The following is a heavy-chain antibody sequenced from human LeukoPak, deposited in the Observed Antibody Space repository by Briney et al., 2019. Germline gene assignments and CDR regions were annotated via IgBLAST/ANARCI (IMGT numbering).Heavy chain of an antibody. Sequence: PSETLSLTCAVYGGSFSGYYWSWIPQPPGKGLEWIGYIYYSGSTNYNPSLKSRVTISVDTSKNQFSLKLSSVTAADTAMYYRARDRVFYFDYWGQGTLVTVSS. CDR2: IYYSGST. V-gene: IGHV4-59*01. CDR3: ARDRVFYFDY. D-gene: IGHD3-10*01. CDR1: GGSFSGYY. J-gene: IGHJ4*02.